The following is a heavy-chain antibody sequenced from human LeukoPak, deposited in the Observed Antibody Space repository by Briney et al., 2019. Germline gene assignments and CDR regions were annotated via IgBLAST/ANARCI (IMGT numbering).Heavy chain of an antibody. CDR1: GASISSKY. CDR3: ARGGYGDYKLHYYHYGMDV. J-gene: IGHJ6*02. V-gene: IGHV4-59*01. D-gene: IGHD4-17*01. Sequence: SETLSLTCTVSGASISSKYWSWIRQSPEKGLEWFGFFYYSGSSDYNPSLKSRVTISADTSKNQFSLKLTSLTAADTAVYYCARGGYGDYKLHYYHYGMDVWGQGTTVTVSS. CDR2: FYYSGSS.